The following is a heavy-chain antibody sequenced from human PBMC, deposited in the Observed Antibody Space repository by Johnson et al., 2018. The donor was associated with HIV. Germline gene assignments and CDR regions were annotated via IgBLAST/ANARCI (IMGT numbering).Heavy chain of an antibody. J-gene: IGHJ3*02. CDR1: GFTFSNAW. V-gene: IGHV3-23*04. CDR3: AKDGGSPDDAFDI. Sequence: VQLVESGGGLVKPGGSLRLSCAASGFTFSNAWMSWVRQAPGKGLEWVSAISGSGGSTYYADSVKGRFTISRDNSKNTLYLQMTSLRAEDTAVYYCAKDGGSPDDAFDIWGQGTMVTVSS. D-gene: IGHD1-14*01. CDR2: ISGSGGST.